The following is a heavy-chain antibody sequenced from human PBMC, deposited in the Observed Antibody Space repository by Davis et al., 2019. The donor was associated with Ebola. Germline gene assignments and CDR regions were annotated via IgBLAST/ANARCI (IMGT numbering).Heavy chain of an antibody. CDR3: ARPRYFDWLTDLYYYGMDV. Sequence: GGSLRLSCAASGFTFSSYSMNWVRQAPGKGLEWVSSISSSSSYIYYADSVKGRFTISRDNAKNSLYLQMNSLRAEETAVYYCARPRYFDWLTDLYYYGMDVWGQGTTVTVSS. CDR2: ISSSSSYI. D-gene: IGHD3-9*01. V-gene: IGHV3-21*01. J-gene: IGHJ6*02. CDR1: GFTFSSYS.